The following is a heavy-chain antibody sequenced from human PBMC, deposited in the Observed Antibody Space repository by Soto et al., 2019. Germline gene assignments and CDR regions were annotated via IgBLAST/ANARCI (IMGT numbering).Heavy chain of an antibody. V-gene: IGHV1-69*01. Sequence: QVQLVQSGAEVKKPGSSVKVSCKASGGTLSSYAISWVRQAPGQGLEWMGGIIPIFGTANYAQKFQGRVTITADESTSTAYMELSSLRSEDTAVYYCASFVVVTAMGGKNYFDYWGQGTLVTVSS. CDR3: ASFVVVTAMGGKNYFDY. CDR2: IIPIFGTA. D-gene: IGHD2-21*02. J-gene: IGHJ4*02. CDR1: GGTLSSYA.